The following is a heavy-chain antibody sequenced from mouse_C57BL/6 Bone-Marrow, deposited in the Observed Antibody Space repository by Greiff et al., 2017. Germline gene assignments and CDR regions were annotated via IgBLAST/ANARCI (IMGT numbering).Heavy chain of an antibody. V-gene: IGHV1-69*01. J-gene: IGHJ2*01. CDR3: ARWDYYGYYFDY. Sequence: VQLQQPGAELVMPGASVKLSCKASGYTFTSYWMHWVKQRPGQGLEWIGEIDPSDSYTNYNQKFKGKSTLTVDKSSSTAYMQLSSLTSEDSAVYYCARWDYYGYYFDYWGQGTTLTVSS. CDR1: GYTFTSYW. CDR2: IDPSDSYT. D-gene: IGHD1-1*01.